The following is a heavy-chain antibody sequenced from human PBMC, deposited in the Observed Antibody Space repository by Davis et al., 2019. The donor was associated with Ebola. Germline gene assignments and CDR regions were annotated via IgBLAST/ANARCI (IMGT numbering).Heavy chain of an antibody. J-gene: IGHJ4*02. CDR2: INPNSGGT. CDR1: GYTFTGYY. V-gene: IGHV1-2*04. Sequence: ASVKVSCKASGYTFTGYYMHWVRQAPGQGLEWMGWINPNSGGTNYAQKFQGWVTMTRDTSISTAYMELSRLRSDDTAVYYCARDGYCSSTSCYLGYWGQGTLVTVSS. CDR3: ARDGYCSSTSCYLGY. D-gene: IGHD2-2*03.